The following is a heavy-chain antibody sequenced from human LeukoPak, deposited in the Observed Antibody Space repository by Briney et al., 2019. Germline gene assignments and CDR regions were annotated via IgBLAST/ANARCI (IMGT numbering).Heavy chain of an antibody. J-gene: IGHJ4*02. Sequence: ASVKVSCKVSGYSLTELSMHWVRQAPGKGLEWMGGFDPGNGEMIYEQKFQGRVTMTVDTSTDTAYMELSSLRSEDTALYYCATGTHYDLLPYWGQGSLVTVSS. V-gene: IGHV1-24*01. CDR1: GYSLTELS. D-gene: IGHD3-9*01. CDR3: ATGTHYDLLPY. CDR2: FDPGNGEM.